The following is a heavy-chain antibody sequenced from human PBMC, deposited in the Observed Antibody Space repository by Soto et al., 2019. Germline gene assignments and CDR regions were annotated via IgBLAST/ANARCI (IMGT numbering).Heavy chain of an antibody. D-gene: IGHD2-15*01. V-gene: IGHV1-8*01. CDR3: AIEGGGRSYQPIDF. CDR1: GYTFTSYD. J-gene: IGHJ4*02. CDR2: MNPNSGNT. Sequence: QVQLVQSGAEVKKPGASVKVSCKASGYTFTSYDINWVRQATGQGLEWMGWMNPNSGNTGYAQKFPGRVPMNKDTSKNTDSMELGSLRSEDTAVYYCAIEGGGRSYQPIDFWGQGTLVSVSS.